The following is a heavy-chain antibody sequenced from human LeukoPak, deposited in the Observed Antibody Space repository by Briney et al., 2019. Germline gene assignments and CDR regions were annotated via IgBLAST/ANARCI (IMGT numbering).Heavy chain of an antibody. V-gene: IGHV3-23*01. D-gene: IGHD1-26*01. J-gene: IGHJ4*02. Sequence: GGSLRLSCAASGFTFSSYAMSWVRQAPGKGLEWVSAISGSGGSTYYADSVKGRFTISRDNSKNTLYLQMDSLRAEDTAVYYCASLGSQDFDYWGQGTLVTVSS. CDR3: ASLGSQDFDY. CDR2: ISGSGGST. CDR1: GFTFSSYA.